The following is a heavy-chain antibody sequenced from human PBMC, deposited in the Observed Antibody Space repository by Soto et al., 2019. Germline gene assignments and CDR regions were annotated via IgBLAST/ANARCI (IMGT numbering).Heavy chain of an antibody. CDR2: IIPIFGTA. CDR3: ARDLSGYYYGYGMDV. J-gene: IGHJ6*02. D-gene: IGHD6-19*01. V-gene: IGHV1-69*13. Sequence: SGEVSLKASGGTFISYAISWVRQAPGQGLEWMGGIIPIFGTANYAQKFQGRVTITADESTSTAYMELSSLRSEDTAVYYCARDLSGYYYGYGMDVWGQGTTVTVTS. CDR1: GGTFISYA.